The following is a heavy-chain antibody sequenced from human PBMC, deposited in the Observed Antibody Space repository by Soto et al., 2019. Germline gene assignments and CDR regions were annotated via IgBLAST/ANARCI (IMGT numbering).Heavy chain of an antibody. CDR1: GFTFSSYA. CDR2: ISYDGSNK. D-gene: IGHD1-26*01. V-gene: IGHV3-30-3*01. Sequence: QVQLVESGGGVVQPGRSLRLSCAASGFTFSSYAMHWVRQAPGKGLEWVAVISYDGSNKYYADSVKGRFTISRNNSKNTLYLQMNRLRGADTAVYYRAREEPSGEGAYDHWGQGTLVTVSS. J-gene: IGHJ4*02. CDR3: AREEPSGEGAYDH.